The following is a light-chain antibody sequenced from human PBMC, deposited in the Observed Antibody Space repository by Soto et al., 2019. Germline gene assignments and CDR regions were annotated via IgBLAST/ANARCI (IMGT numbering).Light chain of an antibody. J-gene: IGKJ4*01. CDR2: GAS. V-gene: IGKV3-15*01. CDR3: QQYSTWLS. Sequence: EIVMTQSPATLSVSPGERVTLSCRASQSVGTTLAWYQKKPGQHPRLLIRGASTRATGITDRFGGSGSATDFTLSISALQSKDFTVYYCQQYSTWLSFGGGTKVEIK. CDR1: QSVGTT.